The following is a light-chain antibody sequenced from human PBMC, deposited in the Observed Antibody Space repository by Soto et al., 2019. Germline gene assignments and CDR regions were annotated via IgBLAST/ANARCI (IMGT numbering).Light chain of an antibody. CDR3: HQYDSYPYT. CDR2: AAS. V-gene: IGKV1-16*02. CDR1: QDIGIS. J-gene: IGKJ2*01. Sequence: DIQMTQSPSSLSASVGDSVTITCRASQDIGISLAWYQQKPGKAPKSLIYAASRLQSGVPSKFSGSGSGTDFTLPINSLQPEDFATYFCHQYDSYPYTFAQGTILEMK.